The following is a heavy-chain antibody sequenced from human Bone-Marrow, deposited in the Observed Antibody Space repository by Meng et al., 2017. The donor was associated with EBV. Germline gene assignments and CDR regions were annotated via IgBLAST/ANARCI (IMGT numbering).Heavy chain of an antibody. CDR2: VHYTGST. CDR3: ARPFPSWQSPRLDPFGA. V-gene: IGHV4-39*01. Sequence: QLQLRESGPGQVKPSEXLSLTRTVSGYSISSFYYWGWIRQPPGRGLEWIGSVHYTGSTYYSPSLKSRVTVSVDTSKNQFSLRLTSVTAADTAVYYCARPFPSWQSPRLDPFGAWGQGTLVTVSS. J-gene: IGHJ5*02. D-gene: IGHD6-19*01. CDR1: GYSISSFYY.